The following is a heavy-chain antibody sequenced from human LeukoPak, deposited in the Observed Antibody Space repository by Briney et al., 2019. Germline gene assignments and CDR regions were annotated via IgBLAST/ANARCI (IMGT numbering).Heavy chain of an antibody. CDR3: ARMGYYYDSSGYFLDY. V-gene: IGHV1-69*05. Sequence: SVKVSCKASGGTFSNYAISWVRQAPGQGFEWLGGIIPMFGSAKYAQKFQGRVTITTDESTSTAYMELSSLRSEDTAVYYCARMGYYYDSSGYFLDYWGQGTLVTVSS. CDR2: IIPMFGSA. J-gene: IGHJ4*02. CDR1: GGTFSNYA. D-gene: IGHD3-22*01.